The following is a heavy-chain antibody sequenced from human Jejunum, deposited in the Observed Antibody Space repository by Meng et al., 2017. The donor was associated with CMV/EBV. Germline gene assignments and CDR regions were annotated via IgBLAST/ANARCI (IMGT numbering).Heavy chain of an antibody. J-gene: IGHJ6*02. CDR3: AKDHDYGDSRKDYYGMDV. V-gene: IGHV3-23*03. CDR2: FYSGGSST. CDR1: SSYA. D-gene: IGHD4-17*01. Sequence: SSYAMSWVRQAPGKGLEWVSVFYSGGSSTYYADSVKGRFTISRDNSKNTLYLQMNSLRAEDTAVYYCAKDHDYGDSRKDYYGMDVWGQGTTVTVSS.